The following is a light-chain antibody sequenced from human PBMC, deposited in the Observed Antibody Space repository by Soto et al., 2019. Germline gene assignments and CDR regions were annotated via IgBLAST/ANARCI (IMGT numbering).Light chain of an antibody. V-gene: IGKV3-15*01. CDR2: GPS. CDR1: QSVNSN. CDR3: QQYNNWPLT. J-gene: IGKJ1*01. Sequence: EILITQSPATLPVSPGERATLSCRASQSVNSNLAWYHQKPGQSPRLLIYGPSPRDTGIPARSSGSGSRTECTLTISRLQSEDFSVYYGQQYNNWPLTFGQGTKVDI.